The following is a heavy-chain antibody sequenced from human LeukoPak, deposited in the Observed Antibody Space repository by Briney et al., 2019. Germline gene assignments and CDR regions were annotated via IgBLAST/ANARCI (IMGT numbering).Heavy chain of an antibody. J-gene: IGHJ4*02. CDR1: GGSIGTYY. CDR2: IYTSGNT. Sequence: PSETLSLTCTVSGGSIGTYYWSWIRQPAGKGLEWIGRIYTSGNTKYNPSLKSRVTISVDTSKNQFSLKLTSLTAADTARYYCARDSGRRGYPEYSFDYWGQGTLVTVSS. CDR3: ARDSGRRGYPEYSFDY. V-gene: IGHV4-4*07. D-gene: IGHD3-10*01.